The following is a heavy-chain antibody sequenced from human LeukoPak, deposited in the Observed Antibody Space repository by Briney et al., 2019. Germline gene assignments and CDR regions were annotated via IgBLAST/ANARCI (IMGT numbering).Heavy chain of an antibody. Sequence: PGGSLGLSCAASGFTFSSYAMSWVRQAPGKGLEWVSAISSSGGSTYYADSVKGRFTISRDNSKNTLYLQMNSLRAEDTAVYYCARGGSGWYRRFDYWGQGTLVTVSS. V-gene: IGHV3-23*01. CDR1: GFTFSSYA. CDR3: ARGGSGWYRRFDY. CDR2: ISSSGGST. J-gene: IGHJ4*02. D-gene: IGHD6-19*01.